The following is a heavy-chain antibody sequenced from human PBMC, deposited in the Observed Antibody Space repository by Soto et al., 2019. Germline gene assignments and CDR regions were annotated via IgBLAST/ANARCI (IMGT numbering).Heavy chain of an antibody. V-gene: IGHV3-30-3*01. Sequence: QVQLVDSGGGVVQPGRSLRLSCAASGFTFSSHAMHWVRQAPGKGLEWVAFISYDGSNQHYAASVKGRFTISRDNSENTLCLHVNRLGGEDTAMYLCARDLGAWKFDYWGQGTLVTVSS. J-gene: IGHJ4*02. D-gene: IGHD1-1*01. CDR1: GFTFSSHA. CDR2: ISYDGSNQ. CDR3: ARDLGAWKFDY.